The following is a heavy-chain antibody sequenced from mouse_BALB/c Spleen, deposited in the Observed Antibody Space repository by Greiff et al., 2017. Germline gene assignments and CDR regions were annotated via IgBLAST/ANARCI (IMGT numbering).Heavy chain of an antibody. CDR2: ISYSGST. V-gene: IGHV3-2*02. CDR1: GYSITSDYA. CDR3: ARNYDYDGWFAY. Sequence: VQLKESGPGLVKPSQSLSLTCTVTGYSITSDYAWNWIRQFPGNKLEWMGYISYSGSTSYNPSLKSRISITRDTSKNQFFLQLNSVTTEDTATYYCARNYDYDGWFAYWGQGTLVTVSA. D-gene: IGHD2-4*01. J-gene: IGHJ3*01.